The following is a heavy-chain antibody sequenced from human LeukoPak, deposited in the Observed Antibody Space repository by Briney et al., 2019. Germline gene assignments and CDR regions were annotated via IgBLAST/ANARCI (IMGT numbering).Heavy chain of an antibody. CDR3: ARDPYGDYIGAFEF. CDR1: GFTFSNYA. V-gene: IGHV3-23*01. J-gene: IGHJ3*01. Sequence: PGGSLRLACAASGFTFSNYAVMWVRQAPGQGREWVSAITSAGAPRYADSVKGRFTISRDNSKNTLYPQMNSLRAEDTAQYFCARDPYGDYIGAFEFWGQGTGVTVSS. D-gene: IGHD4-17*01. CDR2: ITSAGAP.